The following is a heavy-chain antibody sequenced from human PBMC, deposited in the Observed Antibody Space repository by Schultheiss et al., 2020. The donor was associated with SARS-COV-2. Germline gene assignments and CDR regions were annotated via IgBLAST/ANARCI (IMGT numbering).Heavy chain of an antibody. Sequence: GGSLRLSCSASGFTFSSYAMHWVRQAPGKGLEWVAVISYDGSNKYYADSVKGRFTISRDNAKNSLYLQMNSLRAEDTAVYYCARVRYYYDSSGSWFDYWGQGTLVTVSS. CDR3: ARVRYYYDSSGSWFDY. CDR1: GFTFSSYA. CDR2: ISYDGSNK. J-gene: IGHJ4*02. D-gene: IGHD3-22*01. V-gene: IGHV3-30*07.